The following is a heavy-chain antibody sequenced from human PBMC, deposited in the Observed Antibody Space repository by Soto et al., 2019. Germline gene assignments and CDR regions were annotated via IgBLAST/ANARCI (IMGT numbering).Heavy chain of an antibody. CDR2: IYYSGST. D-gene: IGHD6-6*01. J-gene: IGHJ5*02. CDR3: ARERPDGDRLDP. CDR1: GGSISSGDYY. V-gene: IGHV4-30-4*01. Sequence: QVQLQESGPGLVKPSQTLSLTCTVSGGSISSGDYYWSWIRQPPGKGLEWIGYIYYSGSTYYNPSLKRRGTISVDTSKNQFSLKLSSVTAADTAVYYRARERPDGDRLDPWGQGTLGTVSS.